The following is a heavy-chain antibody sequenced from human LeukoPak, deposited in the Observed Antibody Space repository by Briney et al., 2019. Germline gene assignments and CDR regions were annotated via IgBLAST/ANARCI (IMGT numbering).Heavy chain of an antibody. D-gene: IGHD6-13*01. J-gene: IGHJ4*02. CDR3: ARNPYSSSWYVSPDY. V-gene: IGHV1-18*04. CDR1: GYTFTSYG. CDR2: ISAYNGNT. Sequence: SVKVSCKASGYTFTSYGISWVRQAPGQGLEWMGWISAYNGNTNYAQKLQGRVTMTTDTSTSTAYMELRSLRSDDTAVYYCARNPYSSSWYVSPDYWGQGTLVTVSS.